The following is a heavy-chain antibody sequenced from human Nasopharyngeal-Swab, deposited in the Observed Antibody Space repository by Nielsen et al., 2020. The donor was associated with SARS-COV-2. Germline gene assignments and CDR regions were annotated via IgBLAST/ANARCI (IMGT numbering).Heavy chain of an antibody. V-gene: IGHV3-30*18. CDR1: GFTFSSYG. J-gene: IGHJ5*02. D-gene: IGHD4-23*01. CDR3: AKGYGGSEFDP. Sequence: GGSLRLSCAASGFTFSSYGMHWVRQAPGKGLEWAALISYDGSNKYYADSVKGRFTISRDNSKNTLYLQMNSLRAEDTAVYYCAKGYGGSEFDPWGQGTLVTVSS. CDR2: ISYDGSNK.